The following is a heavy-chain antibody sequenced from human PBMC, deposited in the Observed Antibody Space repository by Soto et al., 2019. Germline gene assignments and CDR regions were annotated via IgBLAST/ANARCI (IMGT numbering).Heavy chain of an antibody. D-gene: IGHD3-22*01. Sequence: GGSLRLSCAASGFTFSDYYMSWFRQAPGKGLEWVSCITYNRSTKYYADSVKGRFTISRDNAKNTLFLQMNSLRAEDTAVYYCARDYYKYYDSSGYYRSPAYWGQGTLVTVSS. V-gene: IGHV3-11*04. CDR3: ARDYYKYYDSSGYYRSPAY. CDR2: ITYNRSTK. CDR1: GFTFSDYY. J-gene: IGHJ4*02.